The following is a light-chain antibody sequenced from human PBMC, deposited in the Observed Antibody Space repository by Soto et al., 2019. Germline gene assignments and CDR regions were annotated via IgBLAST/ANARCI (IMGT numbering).Light chain of an antibody. CDR2: EVN. V-gene: IGLV2-23*02. J-gene: IGLJ1*01. CDR3: CSYAGTRTYL. Sequence: SERKRLASVSGSLGESITISCTGNSSDVGSDNLVSWYQHHPGKAPKLIIYEVNQRPSGVANRFSGSKSGNTASLTISGLQAEDEADYFCCSYAGTRTYLFGTGTKVPVL. CDR1: SSDVGSDNL.